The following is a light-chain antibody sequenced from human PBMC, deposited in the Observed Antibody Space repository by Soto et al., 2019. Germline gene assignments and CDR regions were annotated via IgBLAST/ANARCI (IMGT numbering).Light chain of an antibody. Sequence: EIVMTQSPGTLSLSPGERATLSCRASQSLSTNLAWYQQKPGQPPRLLTYGASIRATGIPDRFSGSGSGTDFTLTISRLEPEDSAVYYCQQLGTTPPFAFGPGTRVDMK. V-gene: IGKV3-20*01. J-gene: IGKJ3*01. CDR2: GAS. CDR3: QQLGTTPPFA. CDR1: QSLSTN.